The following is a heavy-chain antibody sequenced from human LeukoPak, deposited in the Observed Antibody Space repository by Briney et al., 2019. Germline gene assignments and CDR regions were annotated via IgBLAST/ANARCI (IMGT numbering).Heavy chain of an antibody. V-gene: IGHV3-66*02. D-gene: IGHD1-7*01. J-gene: IGHJ3*02. CDR3: ARDPHWNYAFDI. CDR1: GFTVSSNY. CDR2: IYSGGYT. Sequence: PGGSLRLSCAASGFTVSSNYMHWVRQAPGKGLEWVSVIYSGGYTYYADSLKGRFTISRDNSKNTLYLQMNSLRAEDTAVYYCARDPHWNYAFDIWGQGTMVTVSS.